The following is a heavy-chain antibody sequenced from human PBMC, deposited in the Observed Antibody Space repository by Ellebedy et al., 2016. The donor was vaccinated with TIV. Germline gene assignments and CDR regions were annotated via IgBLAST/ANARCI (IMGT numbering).Heavy chain of an antibody. J-gene: IGHJ4*02. V-gene: IGHV3-30*18. Sequence: GGSLRLSCAASGFTFSSYGMHWVRQAPGKGLEWVAVISYDGSNKYYADSVKGRFTISRDNSKNTLYLQMNSLGAEDTAVYYCAKEFRRYCSSTSCYCLDYWGQGTLVTVSS. CDR2: ISYDGSNK. CDR3: AKEFRRYCSSTSCYCLDY. CDR1: GFTFSSYG. D-gene: IGHD2-2*01.